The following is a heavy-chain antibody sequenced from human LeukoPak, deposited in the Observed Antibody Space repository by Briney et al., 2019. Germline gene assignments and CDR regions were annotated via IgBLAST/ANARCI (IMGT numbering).Heavy chain of an antibody. Sequence: GGSLRLSCTASGFTFSNAWMTWVRQAPGKGLEWVGRIKSRTDGGTTDYAAPVKGRFTISRDDSKNTLYLQMDSPKTEDTAVYYCSTQRATVTTDYWGQGTLVTVSS. J-gene: IGHJ4*02. D-gene: IGHD4-17*01. CDR3: STQRATVTTDY. V-gene: IGHV3-15*01. CDR1: GFTFSNAW. CDR2: IKSRTDGGTT.